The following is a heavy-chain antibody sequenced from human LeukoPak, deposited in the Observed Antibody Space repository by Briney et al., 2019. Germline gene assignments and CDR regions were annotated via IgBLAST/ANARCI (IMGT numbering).Heavy chain of an antibody. CDR1: GFSFSSYW. CDR3: ARALVAGVTLNALDI. Sequence: GGSLRLSCAASGFSFSSYWMHWVRQAPGKGLVWVARIQYDGSTTNYADSVKGRFTISRDNAKKKLYVQMNSLRAEDTAVYYCARALVAGVTLNALDIWGQGTMVTVSS. D-gene: IGHD2-15*01. J-gene: IGHJ3*02. V-gene: IGHV3-74*01. CDR2: IQYDGSTT.